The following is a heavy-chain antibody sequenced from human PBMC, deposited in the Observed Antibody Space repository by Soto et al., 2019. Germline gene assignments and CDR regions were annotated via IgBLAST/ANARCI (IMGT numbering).Heavy chain of an antibody. Sequence: VQLRQSGPGLVQPSGTLSLTCAVSGGSISSSNWWTWFRQDPGKGLEWIWEIYHSGNTYYNQSLKVRVTMTVDKSNNPFSLQLNSVPAADTGVDCCATLPPPVFASLLPSPTWGQGTLVTVSS. CDR1: GGSISSSNW. CDR2: IYHSGNT. V-gene: IGHV4-4*01. J-gene: IGHJ5*02. D-gene: IGHD3-3*01. CDR3: ATLPPPVFASLLPSPT.